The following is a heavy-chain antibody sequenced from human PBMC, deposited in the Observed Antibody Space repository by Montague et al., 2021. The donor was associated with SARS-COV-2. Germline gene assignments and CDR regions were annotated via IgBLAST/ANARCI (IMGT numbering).Heavy chain of an antibody. J-gene: IGHJ3*02. D-gene: IGHD3-22*01. CDR2: IYYSGST. Sequence: SETLSLTCTVSGGSISSSGYYWGWIRQPPGKGLEWIGSIYYSGSTYYNPSLKSRVTISVDTSKNQFSLKLSSVTAADTAVYHCARFPTSYYYDSKAAPATPDAFDIWGQGTMATVSS. CDR3: ARFPTSYYYDSKAAPATPDAFDI. CDR1: GGSISSSGYY. V-gene: IGHV4-39*01.